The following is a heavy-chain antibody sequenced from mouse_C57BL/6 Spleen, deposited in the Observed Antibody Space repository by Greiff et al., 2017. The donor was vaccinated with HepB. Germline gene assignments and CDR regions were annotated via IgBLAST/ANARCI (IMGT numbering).Heavy chain of an antibody. D-gene: IGHD1-1*01. CDR3: ASPHNYYGSSYGFAY. J-gene: IGHJ3*01. CDR2: ISSGSSTI. CDR1: GFTFSDYG. Sequence: EVQLVESGGGLVKPGGSLKLSCAASGFTFSDYGMHWVRQAPEKGLEWVAYISSGSSTIYYADTVKGRFTISRDNAKNTLFLQMTSLRSEDTAMYYCASPHNYYGSSYGFAYWGQGTLVTVSA. V-gene: IGHV5-17*01.